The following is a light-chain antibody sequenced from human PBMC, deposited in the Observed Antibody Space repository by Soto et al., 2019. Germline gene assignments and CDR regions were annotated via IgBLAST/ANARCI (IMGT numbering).Light chain of an antibody. CDR1: QSVSSSY. CDR2: GAS. J-gene: IGKJ2*01. Sequence: EIVLTQSPGTLSLSPGERATLSCRASQSVSSSYLAWSQQKPGQAPRLLIYGASSRATGIPDRFSGSGSGTDFTLTISRLEPEDFAVHYCQQYGSSPLYTFGQGTKLEIK. V-gene: IGKV3-20*01. CDR3: QQYGSSPLYT.